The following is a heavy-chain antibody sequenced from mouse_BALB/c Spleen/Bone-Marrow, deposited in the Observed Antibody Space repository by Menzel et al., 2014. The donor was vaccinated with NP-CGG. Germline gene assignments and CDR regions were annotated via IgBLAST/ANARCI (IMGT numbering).Heavy chain of an antibody. V-gene: IGHV1-14*01. CDR2: INPYNDGT. J-gene: IGHJ3*01. CDR3: AKVYYEYDGTSSWFAY. CDR1: GYTFTNYV. D-gene: IGHD2-4*01. Sequence: VQLQQSGPELVKPGASVKMSCKASGYTFTNYVMHWVKQKPGQGLEWIGYINPYNDGTKYNEKFKGKATLTSDKSSSTAYKDLSSLTSEDSAVYYCAKVYYEYDGTSSWFAYWGQATLINVSA.